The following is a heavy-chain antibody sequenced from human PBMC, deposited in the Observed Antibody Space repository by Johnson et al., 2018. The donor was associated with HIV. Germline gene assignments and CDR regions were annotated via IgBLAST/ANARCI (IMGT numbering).Heavy chain of an antibody. CDR1: GFTVSSNY. CDR2: IGTAGDT. Sequence: MQLVESGGGLVQPGGSLRLSCAASGFTVSSNYMSWVRQAPGKGLEWVSAIGTAGDTYYAASVRGRFTISRENAKNSLDLQMNSLRAGDTAVYYCARSGRGTLTTVPDAFDIWGQWTMVTVSS. V-gene: IGHV3-13*01. J-gene: IGHJ3*02. CDR3: ARSGRGTLTTVPDAFDI. D-gene: IGHD4-17*01.